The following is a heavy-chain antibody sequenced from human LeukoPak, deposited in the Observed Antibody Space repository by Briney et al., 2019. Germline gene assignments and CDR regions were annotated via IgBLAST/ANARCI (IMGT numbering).Heavy chain of an antibody. J-gene: IGHJ4*02. CDR2: IYHSGST. D-gene: IGHD2-2*01. CDR3: ASASQLLFNY. V-gene: IGHV4-30-2*01. Sequence: SQTLSLTCAVSGGSISSGGYSCSWIRQPPGKGLEWIRYIYHSGSTYYNPSLKSRVTISVDRSKNQFCLRLSSVTAADTAVYYCASASQLLFNYWGQGTLVTVSS. CDR1: GGSISSGGYS.